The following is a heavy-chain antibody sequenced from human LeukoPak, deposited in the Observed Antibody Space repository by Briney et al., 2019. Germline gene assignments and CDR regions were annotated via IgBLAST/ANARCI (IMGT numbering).Heavy chain of an antibody. V-gene: IGHV1-46*01. CDR3: ARYEGSGYDF. CDR2: INPSGGST. D-gene: IGHD5-12*01. CDR1: GYTFTTYY. J-gene: IGHJ4*02. Sequence: ASVKVSCKASGYTFTTYYMHWVRQAPGQGLEWMGIINPSGGSTSYAQKFQGRVTMTRDTSTSTVYMGLSSLRSEDTAVYYCARYEGSGYDFWGQGTLVTVSS.